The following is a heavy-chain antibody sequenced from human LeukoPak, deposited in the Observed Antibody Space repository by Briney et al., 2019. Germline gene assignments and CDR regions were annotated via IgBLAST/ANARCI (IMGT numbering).Heavy chain of an antibody. CDR3: ARHPNYYDSSGYPDY. Sequence: TSETLSLTCTVSGGSISSYYWSWIRQPPGKGLEWIGYIYYSGSTNYNPSLKSRVTISVDTSKNQFSLKLSSVTAADTAVYYCARHPNYYDSSGYPDYWGQGTLVTVSS. CDR1: GGSISSYY. D-gene: IGHD3-22*01. CDR2: IYYSGST. V-gene: IGHV4-59*08. J-gene: IGHJ4*02.